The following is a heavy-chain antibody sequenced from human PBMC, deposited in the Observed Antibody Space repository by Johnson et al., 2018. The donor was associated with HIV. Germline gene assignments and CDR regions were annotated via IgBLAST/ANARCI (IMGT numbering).Heavy chain of an antibody. CDR2: ISYDGSNK. V-gene: IGHV3-30*03. Sequence: QVQLVESGGGVVQPGGSLGLSCTASGFTFSDYGMHWVRQAPGKGLEWVALISYDGSNKKKADSVKGRFTISRDNSKNTVYLQMNSLRSDDTAVYYCARLRGAFDIWGQGTMVTVSS. D-gene: IGHD4-17*01. CDR1: GFTFSDYG. CDR3: ARLRGAFDI. J-gene: IGHJ3*02.